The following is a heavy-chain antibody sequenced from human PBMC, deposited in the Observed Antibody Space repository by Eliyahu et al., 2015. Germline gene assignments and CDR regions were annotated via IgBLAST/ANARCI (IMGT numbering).Heavy chain of an antibody. D-gene: IGHD2-21*01. CDR3: ASTGDGDGYFDS. Sequence: QVQLQQWGAGLLKPAETLSLTCAVYGGSFSAYYWTWIRQSPGRGLEWIGEINHSGNTNYNPSLKSRITISVDTSKNQFSLKLSSVTAADTAIYYCASTGDGDGYFDSWGQGTLVTVSS. V-gene: IGHV4-34*01. CDR1: GGSFSAYY. J-gene: IGHJ4*02. CDR2: INHSGNT.